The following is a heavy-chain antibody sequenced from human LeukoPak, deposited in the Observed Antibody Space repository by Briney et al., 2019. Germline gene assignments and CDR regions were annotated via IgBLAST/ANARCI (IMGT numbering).Heavy chain of an antibody. J-gene: IGHJ4*02. V-gene: IGHV3-23*01. CDR3: ARGSDDYGDYDSDY. Sequence: PGGSLRLSCAASGFTFSSYAMSWVRQAPGKGLEWVSAISGSGGSTYYADSVKGRFTISRDNSKNTLYLQMNSLRAEDTAVYYCARGSDDYGDYDSDYWGQGTLVTVSS. CDR2: ISGSGGST. D-gene: IGHD4-17*01. CDR1: GFTFSSYA.